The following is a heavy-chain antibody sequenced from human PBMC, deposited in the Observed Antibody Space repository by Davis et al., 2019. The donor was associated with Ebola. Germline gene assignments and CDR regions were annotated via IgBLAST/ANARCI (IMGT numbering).Heavy chain of an antibody. Sequence: PGGSLRLSCAASGFSFSRTDMNWFRQAPGRGPEWVSNINGGGGDTYYADSVKGRFTIIRDNSRNTVFLQMNSLRVEDTAVYYCAKIGVRHSGDYWGQGTVVTVSS. J-gene: IGHJ4*02. CDR1: GFSFSRTD. CDR2: INGGGGDT. D-gene: IGHD3-10*01. V-gene: IGHV3-23*01. CDR3: AKIGVRHSGDY.